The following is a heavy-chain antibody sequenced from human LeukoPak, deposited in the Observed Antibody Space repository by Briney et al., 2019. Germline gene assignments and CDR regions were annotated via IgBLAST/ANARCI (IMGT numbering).Heavy chain of an antibody. V-gene: IGHV1-46*01. CDR1: GYTFTSYY. J-gene: IGHJ6*03. CDR3: ARDLRGYGSGYYMDV. CDR2: INPSGGST. D-gene: IGHD3-10*01. Sequence: GASVKVSCKASGYTFTSYYMHWVRQAPGQGLEWMGIINPSGGSTSYAQKFQGRVTMTRDKSTSTVYMELSSLRSEDTAVYYCARDLRGYGSGYYMDVWGKGTTVTISS.